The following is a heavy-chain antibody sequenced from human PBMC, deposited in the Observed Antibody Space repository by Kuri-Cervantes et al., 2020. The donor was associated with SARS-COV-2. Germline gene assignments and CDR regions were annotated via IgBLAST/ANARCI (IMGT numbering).Heavy chain of an antibody. J-gene: IGHJ6*02. V-gene: IGHV3-64D*06. CDR2: ISSNGGST. Sequence: GESLKISCSASGFTFSSYAMHWVRQAPGKGLEYVSAISSNGGSTYYADSVKSRFTISRDNSKNTLYLQMSSLRAEDTAVYYCVKTLLPYCSGGSCSTPVIPRYGMDVWGQGTTVTVSS. CDR3: VKTLLPYCSGGSCSTPVIPRYGMDV. D-gene: IGHD2-15*01. CDR1: GFTFSSYA.